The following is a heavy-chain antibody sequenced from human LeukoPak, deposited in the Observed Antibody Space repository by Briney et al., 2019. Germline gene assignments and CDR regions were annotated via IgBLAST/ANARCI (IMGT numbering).Heavy chain of an antibody. CDR3: ARFAAGGSYYYYMDV. CDR1: GFTFSTYT. D-gene: IGHD6-25*01. J-gene: IGHJ6*03. V-gene: IGHV3-48*01. CDR2: IGTSSSTI. Sequence: PGGSLRLSCAASGFTFSTYTMNWVRQPPGKGLEWVSNIGTSSSTIYYADSVKGRFTISRDNAKNSLYLQMNRLRADDAAVYYCARFAAGGSYYYYMDVWGKGTTVTVSS.